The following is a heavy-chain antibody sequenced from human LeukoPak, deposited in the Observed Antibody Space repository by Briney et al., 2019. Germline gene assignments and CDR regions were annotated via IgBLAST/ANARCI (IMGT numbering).Heavy chain of an antibody. D-gene: IGHD6-19*01. Sequence: SETLPLTCAVYGGSFSGYYWSWIRQPPGKGLEWIGEINHSGSTNYNPSLKSRVTISVDTSKNQFSLKLSSVTAADTAVYYCARGPSSSGDDYWGQGTLVTVSS. V-gene: IGHV4-34*01. J-gene: IGHJ4*02. CDR1: GGSFSGYY. CDR3: ARGPSSSGDDY. CDR2: INHSGST.